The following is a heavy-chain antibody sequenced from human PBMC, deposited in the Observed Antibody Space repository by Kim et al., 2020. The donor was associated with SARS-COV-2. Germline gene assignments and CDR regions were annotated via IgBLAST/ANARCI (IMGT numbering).Heavy chain of an antibody. CDR1: GGSISSNNW. D-gene: IGHD5-12*01. CDR3: ARGSSGKNFDY. V-gene: IGHV4-4*02. Sequence: SETLSLTCAVSGGSISSNNWWSWVRQPPGKGLEWIGEIYPSGITNYNPSLKSRVIISVDKSKNQFSLKLSSVTAADTAVYYCARGSSGKNFDYWGQGTLV. CDR2: IYPSGIT. J-gene: IGHJ4*02.